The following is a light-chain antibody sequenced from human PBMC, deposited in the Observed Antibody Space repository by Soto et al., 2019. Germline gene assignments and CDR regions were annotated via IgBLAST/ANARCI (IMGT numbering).Light chain of an antibody. J-gene: IGKJ5*01. Sequence: EIVLTHSPATLSLSPGERATLSCRASQSVSSYLAWYQQKPGQAPRLLIYDASNRATGIPARFSGSGSGTDFTLTISSLEPEDFAVYYCQQRSKWPPITFGQGTRLEIK. CDR2: DAS. CDR1: QSVSSY. CDR3: QQRSKWPPIT. V-gene: IGKV3-11*01.